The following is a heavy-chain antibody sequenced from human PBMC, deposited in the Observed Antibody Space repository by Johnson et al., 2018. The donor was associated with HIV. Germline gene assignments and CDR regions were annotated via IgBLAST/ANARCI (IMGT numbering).Heavy chain of an antibody. CDR3: ARVIDYYDGPLGAFDI. V-gene: IGHV3-30*03. J-gene: IGHJ3*02. CDR2: ISYDGSNK. Sequence: VQLVESGGGVVQPGRSLRLSCAASGFTFSSYGMHWVRQAPGKGLEWVAVISYDGSNKYYADSVKGRFTISTDKARNTLYLQMNSLRAEDTALYYCARVIDYYDGPLGAFDIWGQGTMVTVSS. D-gene: IGHD3-22*01. CDR1: GFTFSSYG.